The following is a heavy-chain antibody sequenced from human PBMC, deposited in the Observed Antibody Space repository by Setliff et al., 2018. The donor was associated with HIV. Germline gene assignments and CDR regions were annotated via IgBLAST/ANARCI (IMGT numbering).Heavy chain of an antibody. CDR1: GGSISSHY. J-gene: IGHJ5*02. CDR2: IYYSGST. D-gene: IGHD2-15*01. CDR3: AKCGGTCWHNFFGP. V-gene: IGHV4-39*07. Sequence: SETLSLTCTVSGGSISSHYWSWIRQPPGKGLEWIGSIYYSGSTYYNPSLKSRFTISRDNSKKMLYLQMNSLRAEDTAVYYCAKCGGTCWHNFFGPWGQGTLVTVSS.